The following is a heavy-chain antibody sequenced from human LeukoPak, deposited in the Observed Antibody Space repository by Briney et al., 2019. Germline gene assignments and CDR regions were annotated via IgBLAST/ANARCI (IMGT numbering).Heavy chain of an antibody. Sequence: GGSLRLSCAASGFTFSNYAMTWVRQAPGKGLEWVSTISGSGGSTDYTDSVKGRFTISRDNSKNTLYLQMNSLRAEDTAVYYCARGRPMIRGVLTYFDYWGQGTLVTVSS. CDR2: ISGSGGST. CDR3: ARGRPMIRGVLTYFDY. CDR1: GFTFSNYA. V-gene: IGHV3-23*01. D-gene: IGHD3-10*01. J-gene: IGHJ4*02.